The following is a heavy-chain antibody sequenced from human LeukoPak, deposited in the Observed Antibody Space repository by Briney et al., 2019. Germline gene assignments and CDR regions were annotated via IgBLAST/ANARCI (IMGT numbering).Heavy chain of an antibody. J-gene: IGHJ6*02. CDR1: GFTFSSYS. CDR2: ISSSSSYI. D-gene: IGHD5-18*01. CDR3: ARDSREDTAMVLPLYYYGMDV. Sequence: PGGSLRLSCAASGFTFSSYSMNWVRQAPGKGLEWVSSISSSSSYIYYADSVKGRFTISRDNAKNSLYLQMNSLRAEDTAVYYCARDSREDTAMVLPLYYYGMDVWGQGTTVTVSS. V-gene: IGHV3-21*01.